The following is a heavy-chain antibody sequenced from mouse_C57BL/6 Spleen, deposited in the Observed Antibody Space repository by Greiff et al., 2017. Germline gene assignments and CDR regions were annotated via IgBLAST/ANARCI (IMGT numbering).Heavy chain of an antibody. CDR2: IDPETGGT. Sequence: VQLQESGAELVRPGASVTLSCKASGYTFTDYEMHWVKQTPVHGLEWIGAIDPETGGTAYNQKFKGKAILTADKSSSTAYMELRSLTSEDSAVYYCTSWPFAYWGQGTLVTVSA. CDR3: TSWPFAY. J-gene: IGHJ3*01. V-gene: IGHV1-15*01. CDR1: GYTFTDYE.